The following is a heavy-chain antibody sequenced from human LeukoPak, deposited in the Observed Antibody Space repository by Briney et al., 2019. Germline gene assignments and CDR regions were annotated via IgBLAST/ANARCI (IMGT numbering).Heavy chain of an antibody. CDR1: GYTFTSYG. D-gene: IGHD3-9*01. J-gene: IGHJ4*02. CDR2: ISAYNGNT. CDR3: ARDQAATNTQVRFCLD. Sequence: ASVKVSCKASGYTFTSYGISWVRQAPGQGLEWMGWISAYNGNTNFAQKLQGRATMTTDTSTSTAYMDLRSLRSDDTAVYYCARDQAATNTQVRFCLDWGQGTLVTVSS. V-gene: IGHV1-18*01.